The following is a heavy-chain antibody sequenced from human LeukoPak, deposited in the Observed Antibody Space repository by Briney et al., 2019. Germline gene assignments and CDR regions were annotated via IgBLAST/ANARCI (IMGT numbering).Heavy chain of an antibody. D-gene: IGHD6-13*01. CDR2: ISGSGGST. CDR3: AKEGDVYSSSEFDY. J-gene: IGHJ4*02. V-gene: IGHV3-23*01. Sequence: GGSLRLSCAASGFTFSSYAMSWVRQAPGKGLEWASVISGSGGSTYYADSVKGRFTISRDNSKNTLYLQMNSLRAEDTAVYYCAKEGDVYSSSEFDYWGQGTLVTVSS. CDR1: GFTFSSYA.